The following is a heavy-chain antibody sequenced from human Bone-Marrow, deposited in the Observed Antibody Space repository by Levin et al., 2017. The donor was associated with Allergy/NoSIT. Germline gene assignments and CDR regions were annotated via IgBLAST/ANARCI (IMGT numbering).Heavy chain of an antibody. Sequence: LSLTCAASGFTFSSYAMHWVRQAPGKGLEWVAVISYDGSNKYYADSVKGRFTISRDNSKNTLYLQMNSLRAEDTAVYYCARVRGSIAASSTFDYWGQGTLVTVSS. J-gene: IGHJ4*02. CDR1: GFTFSSYA. CDR3: ARVRGSIAASSTFDY. CDR2: ISYDGSNK. V-gene: IGHV3-30-3*01. D-gene: IGHD6-6*01.